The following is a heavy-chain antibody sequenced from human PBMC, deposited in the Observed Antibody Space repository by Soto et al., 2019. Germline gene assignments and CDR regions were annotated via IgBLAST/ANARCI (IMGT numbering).Heavy chain of an antibody. CDR2: IFPGDSDT. J-gene: IGHJ4*02. CDR3: ARHRAIGPRPGVCYIDY. Sequence: PGESLKLSCKGSGYSFTSYWIGWVRQMPGKGLEWMGIIFPGDSDTRYSPSFQGQVTISADKSISTAYLQWSSLKASDTAMYYCARHRAIGPRPGVCYIDYWXQGTLVTVSS. CDR1: GYSFTSYW. D-gene: IGHD2-8*01. V-gene: IGHV5-51*01.